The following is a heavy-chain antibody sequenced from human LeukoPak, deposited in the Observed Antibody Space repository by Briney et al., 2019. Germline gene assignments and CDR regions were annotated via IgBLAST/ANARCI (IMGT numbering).Heavy chain of an antibody. CDR1: GGSVSSGGYY. CDR2: VFDSGRT. V-gene: IGHV4-61*08. Sequence: SETLSLTCTVSGGSVSSGGYYWSWIRQPPGKGLEWIGYVFDSGRTNYNPSLRSRVTISVDTSKNQFSLKLTSVTAAGTAVYYCARGSNYFDYWGQGTLVTVSS. J-gene: IGHJ4*02. D-gene: IGHD6-6*01. CDR3: ARGSNYFDY.